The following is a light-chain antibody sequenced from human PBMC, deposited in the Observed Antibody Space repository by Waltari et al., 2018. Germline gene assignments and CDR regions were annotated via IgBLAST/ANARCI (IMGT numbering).Light chain of an antibody. V-gene: IGKV3-11*01. CDR3: QQRSNWPPP. CDR1: QSVSSY. J-gene: IGKJ5*01. Sequence: EIVLTQSPATLSLSPGERATLSCRASQSVSSYLAWYQQKPGQAPRLLIYDASNRATGIPARFSGSESGTDFTLTSSSLEPEDVAVYGCQQRSNWPPPFGQGTRLEIK. CDR2: DAS.